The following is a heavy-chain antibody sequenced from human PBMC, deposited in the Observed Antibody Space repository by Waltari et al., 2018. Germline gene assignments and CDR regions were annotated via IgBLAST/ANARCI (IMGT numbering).Heavy chain of an antibody. CDR2: ISWDGGST. J-gene: IGHJ6*02. Sequence: EVQLVESGGVVVQPGGSLRLSCAASGFTFDDYAMPWVRQAPGKGLEWVSLISWDGGSTYYADSVKGRFTISRDNSKNSLYLQMNSLRAEDTALYYCAKDCLQYSSGWGGGMDVWGQGTTVTVSS. D-gene: IGHD6-19*01. CDR1: GFTFDDYA. CDR3: AKDCLQYSSGWGGGMDV. V-gene: IGHV3-43D*04.